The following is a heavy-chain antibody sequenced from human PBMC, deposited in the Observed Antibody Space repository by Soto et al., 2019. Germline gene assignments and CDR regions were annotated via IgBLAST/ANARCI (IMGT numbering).Heavy chain of an antibody. CDR2: IIPIFGTA. Sequence: GASVKVSCKASGGTFSSYAISWVREAPGQGLEWMGGIIPIFGTANYAQKFQGRVTITADKSTSTAYMELSSLRSEDTAVYYCASSAFGVGEFANDYWGQGTLVTVSS. J-gene: IGHJ4*02. CDR1: GGTFSSYA. CDR3: ASSAFGVGEFANDY. V-gene: IGHV1-69*06. D-gene: IGHD3-3*01.